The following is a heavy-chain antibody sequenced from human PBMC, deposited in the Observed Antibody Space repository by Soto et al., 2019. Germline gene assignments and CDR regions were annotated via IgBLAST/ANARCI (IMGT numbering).Heavy chain of an antibody. CDR3: ARERTYNWNDGYYYYGMDV. D-gene: IGHD1-1*01. J-gene: IGHJ6*02. Sequence: QVQLVQSGAEVKKPGSSVKVSCKASGGTFSSYAISWVRQAPGQGLEWMGGIIPIFGTANYAQKFQGRVTITEDESTSTAYMELSSLRSEDTAVYYCARERTYNWNDGYYYYGMDVWGQGTTVTVSS. CDR2: IIPIFGTA. CDR1: GGTFSSYA. V-gene: IGHV1-69*01.